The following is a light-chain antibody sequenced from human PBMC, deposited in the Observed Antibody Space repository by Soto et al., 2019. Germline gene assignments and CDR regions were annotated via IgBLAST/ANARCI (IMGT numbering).Light chain of an antibody. CDR1: QRIIGSF. CDR2: GAS. V-gene: IGKV3-20*01. CDR3: QQYCSLPRT. J-gene: IGKJ4*01. Sequence: EIVLTQSPDTLSLSPGERATLSCRASQRIIGSFLAWYQQKPGQAPRLLLYGASNRVTGIPDRFSGFGAETAFNLTISRLESEDFAIYFCQQYCSLPRTFGGGTKVEI.